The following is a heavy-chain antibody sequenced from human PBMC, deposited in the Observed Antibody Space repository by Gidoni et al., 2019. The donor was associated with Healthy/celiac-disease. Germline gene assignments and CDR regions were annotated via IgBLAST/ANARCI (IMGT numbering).Heavy chain of an antibody. Sequence: QVQLVESGGGVVQPGRSLSSHGAAAGCTFSRYAMHWVRPAPGQGLECVAFISYVGSYTYYADSVQGRFTLSRDNSKTTLFLHMNSLRAEDTAVYYCSRERGLGGGFDYWGQGTLVTVSS. CDR1: GCTFSRYA. V-gene: IGHV3-30-3*01. J-gene: IGHJ4*02. CDR2: ISYVGSYT. D-gene: IGHD3-16*01. CDR3: SRERGLGGGFDY.